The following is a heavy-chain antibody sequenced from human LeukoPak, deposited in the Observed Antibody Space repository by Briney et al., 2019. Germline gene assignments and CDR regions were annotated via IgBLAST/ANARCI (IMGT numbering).Heavy chain of an antibody. J-gene: IGHJ4*02. CDR2: IYSGGNT. V-gene: IGHV3-53*01. CDR1: GFTVSSNY. CDR3: ARGREYSTGWNAYYFDY. Sequence: GGSLRLSCAASGFTVSSNYVSWVRQAPGKGLEWVSVIYSGGNTFYVDSVKGRFTISRDNSKNTLYLQMNSLRAEDTAVCYCARGREYSTGWNAYYFDYWGQGTLVTVSS. D-gene: IGHD6-19*01.